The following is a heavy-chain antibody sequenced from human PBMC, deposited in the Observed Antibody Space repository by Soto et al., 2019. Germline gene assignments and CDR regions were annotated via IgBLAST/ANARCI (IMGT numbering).Heavy chain of an antibody. CDR2: IKQDGSEK. J-gene: IGHJ6*03. Sequence: PGGSLRLSCAASGFTFSSYWMRWVRQAPGKGLEWVANIKQDGSEKYYVDSVKGRFTISRDNAKNSLYLQMNSLRAEDTAVYYCASEQGAAAGTVYYYMDVWGKGTTVTVSS. V-gene: IGHV3-7*01. CDR3: ASEQGAAAGTVYYYMDV. CDR1: GFTFSSYW. D-gene: IGHD6-13*01.